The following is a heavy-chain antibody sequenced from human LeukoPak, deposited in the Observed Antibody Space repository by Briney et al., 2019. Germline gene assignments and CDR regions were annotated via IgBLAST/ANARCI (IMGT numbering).Heavy chain of an antibody. J-gene: IGHJ4*02. CDR3: ARVDYGSGNYIDY. Sequence: GGSLRLSCAASGLIFSSYSMNWVRQAPGKGLEWVSSISSSSSYIYYADSVKGRFTISRDNAKNSLYLQMNSLRAEDTAVYYCARVDYGSGNYIDYWGQGTLVTVSS. CDR2: ISSSSSYI. CDR1: GLIFSSYS. V-gene: IGHV3-21*01. D-gene: IGHD3-10*01.